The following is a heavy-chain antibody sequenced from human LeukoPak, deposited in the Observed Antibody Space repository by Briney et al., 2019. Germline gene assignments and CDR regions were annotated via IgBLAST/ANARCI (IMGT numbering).Heavy chain of an antibody. D-gene: IGHD6-19*01. CDR3: ARDRGIAVAVPYWFDP. J-gene: IGHJ5*02. Sequence: SETLSLTYTVSGGSISTYYWSWIRQPPGKGLECIGYIYYSGSTNYNPSLKSRVTISVDTSKNQFSLKLSSVTAADTAVYYCARDRGIAVAVPYWFDPWGQGTLVTVSS. CDR1: GGSISTYY. CDR2: IYYSGST. V-gene: IGHV4-59*01.